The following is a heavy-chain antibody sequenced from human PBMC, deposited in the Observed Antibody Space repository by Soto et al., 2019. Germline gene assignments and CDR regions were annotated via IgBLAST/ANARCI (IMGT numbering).Heavy chain of an antibody. CDR2: IFSNDEK. V-gene: IGHV2-26*01. CDR3: ARIRPQPDGDYETAVRYYFDY. Sequence: QVTLKESGPVLVKPTETLTLTCTVSGFSLSNARMGVSWIRQPPGKALEWLAHIFSNDEKSYSTSLKSRLTIPKDTSKSQVVLTMANMDPVDTATYYCARIRPQPDGDYETAVRYYFDYWGQGTLVTVSS. D-gene: IGHD4-17*01. J-gene: IGHJ4*02. CDR1: GFSLSNARMG.